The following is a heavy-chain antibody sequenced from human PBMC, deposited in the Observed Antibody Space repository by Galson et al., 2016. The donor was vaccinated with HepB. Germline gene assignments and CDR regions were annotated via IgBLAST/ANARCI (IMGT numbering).Heavy chain of an antibody. J-gene: IGHJ4*02. CDR1: GFRFSGHG. Sequence: SLRLSCAASGFRFSGHGMHWVRQAPGKGLEWVAVISYDGHQKYYVDPVKGRFIISRDNSKNTVYLQMNSLKTEDTAVYYCANERGSSRSPGYWGQGTLVSVSS. D-gene: IGHD3-10*01. CDR3: ANERGSSRSPGY. V-gene: IGHV3-30*18. CDR2: ISYDGHQK.